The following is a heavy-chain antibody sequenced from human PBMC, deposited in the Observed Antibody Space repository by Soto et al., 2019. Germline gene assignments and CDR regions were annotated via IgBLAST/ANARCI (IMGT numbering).Heavy chain of an antibody. D-gene: IGHD6-13*01. J-gene: IGHJ6*02. CDR3: AKDRFGVIAAAGLDSYGMDV. CDR2: ISGSGGST. V-gene: IGHV3-23*01. Sequence: EVQLLESGGGLVQPGGSLRLSCAASGFTFSSYAMSWVRQAPGKGLEWVSAISGSGGSTYYADSVKGRFTISRDNSKNTLYLQMNSLRAEDTAVYYCAKDRFGVIAAAGLDSYGMDVWGQGTTVTVSS. CDR1: GFTFSSYA.